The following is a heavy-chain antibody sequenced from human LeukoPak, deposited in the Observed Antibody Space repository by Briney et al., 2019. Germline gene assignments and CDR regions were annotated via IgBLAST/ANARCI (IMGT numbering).Heavy chain of an antibody. V-gene: IGHV3-48*03. Sequence: PGGSLTLSCVASGFSFNTHEMNWVRQAPGKGLEWVSYIGRSGTPIYYADSIKGRFTTSRDNAKNSLYLQMNSLRVEDTALYYCARERGGNPGYFDYWGQGVLVTVSS. CDR3: ARERGGNPGYFDY. D-gene: IGHD4-23*01. CDR2: IGRSGTPI. CDR1: GFSFNTHE. J-gene: IGHJ4*02.